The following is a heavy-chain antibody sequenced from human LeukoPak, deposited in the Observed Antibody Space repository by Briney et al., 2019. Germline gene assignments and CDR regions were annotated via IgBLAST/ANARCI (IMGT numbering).Heavy chain of an antibody. CDR2: IHFSGTT. J-gene: IGHJ3*02. Sequence: SETLSHICIVSGGSIRSNTNFWGWDSSNYWGWIRQPPGKGLEWIGSIHFSGTTYYSPSLQSRITISVDTSKNRFSLELTSVTATDTALYYCARQRDTASVGAFDIWGQGTMVTVSS. CDR3: ARQRDTASVGAFDI. D-gene: IGHD5-18*01. V-gene: IGHV4-39*01. CDR1: GGSIRSNTNFWGWDSSNY.